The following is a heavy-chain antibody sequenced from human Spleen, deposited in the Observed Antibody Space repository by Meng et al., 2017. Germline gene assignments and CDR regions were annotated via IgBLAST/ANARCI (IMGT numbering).Heavy chain of an antibody. V-gene: IGHV3-11*04. Sequence: GESLKISCAASGFTFSNAWMSWVRQAPGKGLEWVAYISSSGNTEYYADSVKGRFTISRDNAKNSLYLLMNSLRAEDTAVYYCARSGSYPDWFDPWGQGTLVTVSS. CDR2: ISSSGNTE. D-gene: IGHD3-22*01. CDR1: GFTFSNAW. J-gene: IGHJ5*02. CDR3: ARSGSYPDWFDP.